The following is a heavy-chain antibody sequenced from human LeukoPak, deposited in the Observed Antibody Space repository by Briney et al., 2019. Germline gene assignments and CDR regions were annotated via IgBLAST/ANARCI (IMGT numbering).Heavy chain of an antibody. J-gene: IGHJ3*02. V-gene: IGHV3-72*01. Sequence: SGGSLRLSCAASGFTFSDHYIDWVRQAPGKGLEWVGRSRNKVNSYTTEYAASVKGRFTISRDDSKNSLYLQMNSLRAEDTAVYYCAKDESLDYGDYSGAFDIWGQGTMVTVSS. CDR2: SRNKVNSYTT. CDR3: AKDESLDYGDYSGAFDI. CDR1: GFTFSDHY. D-gene: IGHD4-17*01.